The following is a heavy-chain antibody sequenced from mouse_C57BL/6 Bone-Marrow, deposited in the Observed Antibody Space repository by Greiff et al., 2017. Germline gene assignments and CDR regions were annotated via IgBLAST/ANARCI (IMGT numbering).Heavy chain of an antibody. J-gene: IGHJ4*01. D-gene: IGHD2-5*01. V-gene: IGHV1-64*01. CDR3: ARWGYSNYVYDYAMDY. CDR1: GYTFTSYW. Sequence: QVQLQQPGAELVKPGASVKLSCKASGYTFTSYWMHWVKQRPGQGLEWIGMIHPNSGSTNYNEKFKSKATLTVDKSSSTAYMQLSSLTSEDSAVYYCARWGYSNYVYDYAMDYWGQGTSVTVSS. CDR2: IHPNSGST.